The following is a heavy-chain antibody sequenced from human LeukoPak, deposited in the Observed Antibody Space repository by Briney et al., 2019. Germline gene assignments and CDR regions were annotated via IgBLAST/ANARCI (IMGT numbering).Heavy chain of an antibody. J-gene: IGHJ6*03. V-gene: IGHV1-2*02. D-gene: IGHD6-13*01. CDR3: ARINSFGSSWYPDFYYYYYYMDV. CDR1: GYTFTGYY. Sequence: ASVKVSCKASGYTFTGYYMHWVRQAPGQGLEWMGWINPNSGGTNYAQKFQGRVTITRNTSISTAYMELSSLRSEDTAVYYCARINSFGSSWYPDFYYYYYYMDVWGKGTTVTVSS. CDR2: INPNSGGT.